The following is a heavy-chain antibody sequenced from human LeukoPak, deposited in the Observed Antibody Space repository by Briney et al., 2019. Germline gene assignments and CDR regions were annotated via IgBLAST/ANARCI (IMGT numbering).Heavy chain of an antibody. J-gene: IGHJ3*02. CDR1: GFTFSTYE. CDR3: ARDYLVGGTDAFDI. Sequence: GGSLRLSCAASGFTFSTYEMNWVRQAPGKGLEWVSYIGGGGSIIYYADSVKGRFTISRDNAKNSLYLQMNRLRGEDTGVYYCARDYLVGGTDAFDIWGQGTMVTVSS. V-gene: IGHV3-48*03. CDR2: IGGGGSII. D-gene: IGHD1-1*01.